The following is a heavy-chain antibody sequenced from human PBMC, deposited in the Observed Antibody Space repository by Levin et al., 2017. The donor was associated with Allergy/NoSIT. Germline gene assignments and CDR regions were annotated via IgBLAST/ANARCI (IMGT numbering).Heavy chain of an antibody. D-gene: IGHD3-3*01. J-gene: IGHJ4*02. CDR3: ARGNFWRVSMPLYYGDY. V-gene: IGHV3-7*01. CDR1: GFTLSSYW. CDR2: IKPAGVEN. Sequence: LTGGSLRLSCAASGFTLSSYWMAWVRQAPGQGLEWVANIKPAGVENYYVDSVEGRFTISRDTAKNSLYLQMNSLRAEDRAVEYGARGNFWRVSMPLYYGDYWGQGTLVTVS.